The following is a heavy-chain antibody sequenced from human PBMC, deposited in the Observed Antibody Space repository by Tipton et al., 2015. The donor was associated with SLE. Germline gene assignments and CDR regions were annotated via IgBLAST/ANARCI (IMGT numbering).Heavy chain of an antibody. V-gene: IGHV4-34*01. J-gene: IGHJ4*02. D-gene: IGHD6-13*01. Sequence: TLSLTCAVYGGSFSGYYWSWIRQPPGKGLEWIGEINHSGSTNYNPSLKSRVTISVDTSRKQFSLNLSSVTAADTAVYYCARRGVAATGFDYWGQGTLVTVPS. CDR1: GGSFSGYY. CDR2: INHSGST. CDR3: ARRGVAATGFDY.